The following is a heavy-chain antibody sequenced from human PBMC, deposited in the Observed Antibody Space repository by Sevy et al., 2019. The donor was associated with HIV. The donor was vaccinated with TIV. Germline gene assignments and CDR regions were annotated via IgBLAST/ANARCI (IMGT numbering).Heavy chain of an antibody. J-gene: IGHJ4*02. CDR1: GFTFNKFA. CDR3: AKGGGVLGFWGSYYSDS. V-gene: IGHV3-23*01. D-gene: IGHD7-27*01. CDR2: VSGSGGTT. Sequence: GGSLRLSCAASGFTFNKFAMNWVRQAPGKGLEWLSAVSGSGGTTYYADSVRGRFTISRDNSKNTVYLQMGGLTGDDTALYYCAKGGGVLGFWGSYYSDSWGQGTLVTVSS.